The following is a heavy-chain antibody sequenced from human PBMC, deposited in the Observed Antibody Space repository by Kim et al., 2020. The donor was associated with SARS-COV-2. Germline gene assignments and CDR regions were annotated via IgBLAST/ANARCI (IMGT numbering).Heavy chain of an antibody. V-gene: IGHV5-51*01. D-gene: IGHD2-15*01. CDR1: GYTSTSHW. CDR2: IYLGDSDP. Sequence: GESLKISCKGSGYTSTSHWIGWVRQMPGKGLELMGIIYLGDSDPGYSPPFQGKVTISLDKSITTAYLQWSSLKASDTAMYYCARAGASGVRWFDTWGQGTLVTVSS. J-gene: IGHJ5*02. CDR3: ARAGASGVRWFDT.